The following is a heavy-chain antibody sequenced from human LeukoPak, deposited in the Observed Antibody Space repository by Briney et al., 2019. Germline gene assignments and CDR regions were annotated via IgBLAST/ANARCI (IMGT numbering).Heavy chain of an antibody. CDR3: ARDWGTSTTTGWMFDH. CDR1: GFTFSGYG. CDR2: IGHDGRDK. V-gene: IGHV3-33*01. D-gene: IGHD1-1*01. J-gene: IGHJ4*02. Sequence: GGSLRLSCAASGFTFSGYGMHWVRQAPGKGPEWVAIIGHDGRDKYYADSVKGRFTISRDNSKNTLDLQMNSLGVEDTAVYYCARDWGTSTTTGWMFDHWGQGTLVTVSS.